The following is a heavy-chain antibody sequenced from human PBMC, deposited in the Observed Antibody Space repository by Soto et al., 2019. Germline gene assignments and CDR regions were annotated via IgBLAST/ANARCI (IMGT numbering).Heavy chain of an antibody. CDR1: GFTFSNSA. V-gene: IGHV1-58*01. J-gene: IGHJ4*02. CDR3: ALYYYDSSGYQPLDF. D-gene: IGHD3-22*01. CDR2: IVVGSGNT. Sequence: ASVKVSCKASGFTFSNSAVQWVRQARGQRLEWIGWIVVGSGNTNYAQKFQGRVTITRDMSISTAYMDLSSLRSEDTAVYYCALYYYDSSGYQPLDFWGQAALVTV.